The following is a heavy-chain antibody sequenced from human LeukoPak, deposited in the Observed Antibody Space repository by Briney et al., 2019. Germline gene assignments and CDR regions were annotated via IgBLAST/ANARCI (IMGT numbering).Heavy chain of an antibody. CDR1: GGSFSGYY. CDR2: INHSGST. CDR3: ARRPRLTYYYGSGIDY. D-gene: IGHD3-10*01. J-gene: IGHJ4*02. V-gene: IGHV4-34*01. Sequence: SETLSLTCAVYGGSFSGYYWSWIRQPPGKGLELIGEINHSGSTNYNPSLKSRVTISVDTSKNQFSLKLSSVTAADTAVYYCARRPRLTYYYGSGIDYWGQGTLVTVSS.